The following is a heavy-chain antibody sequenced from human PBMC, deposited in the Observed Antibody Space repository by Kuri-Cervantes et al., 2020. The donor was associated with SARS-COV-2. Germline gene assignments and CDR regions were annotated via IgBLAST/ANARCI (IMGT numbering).Heavy chain of an antibody. V-gene: IGHV3-21*01. CDR3: ARVGGVGY. D-gene: IGHD3-16*01. J-gene: IGHJ4*02. CDR1: GFTFSSYS. Sequence: GESLKISCAASGFTFSSYSMNWVRQAPGKGLEWVSSISSSSSYIYYADSVKGRFTISRDNAKNSLYLQMNSLRAEDTAVYYCARVGGVGYWGQGTLVTVSS. CDR2: ISSSSSYI.